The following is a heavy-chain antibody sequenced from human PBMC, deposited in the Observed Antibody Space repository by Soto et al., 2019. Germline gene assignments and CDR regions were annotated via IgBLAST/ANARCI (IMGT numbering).Heavy chain of an antibody. CDR2: ISYGGST. V-gene: IGHV4-31*03. J-gene: IGHJ4*02. CDR3: SRGILV. CDR1: GGSINSGGYC. D-gene: IGHD5-18*01. Sequence: QVQLQESGPGLVKPSQTLSLTCTVSGGSINSGGYCWSWIRQHPGKGLDWIGCISYGGSTSYNPSLKSRVTISVDTSKTQFSLTLTSVTAADTAVYYCSRGILVWGQGALITVSS.